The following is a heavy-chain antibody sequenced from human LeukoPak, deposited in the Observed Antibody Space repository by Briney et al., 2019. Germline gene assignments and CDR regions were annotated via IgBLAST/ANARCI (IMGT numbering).Heavy chain of an antibody. CDR2: ISAYNGNT. Sequence: ASVTVSCKASGYTFTSYGITWVRQAPGQGLQWMGWISAYNGNTNYTQKLQGRLTMTRDTSTSTAFMELRSLTSDDTAVYYCAREIPPGGMNSYWGQGTLITVSA. CDR3: AREIPPGGMNSY. D-gene: IGHD1-26*01. V-gene: IGHV1-18*01. CDR1: GYTFTSYG. J-gene: IGHJ4*02.